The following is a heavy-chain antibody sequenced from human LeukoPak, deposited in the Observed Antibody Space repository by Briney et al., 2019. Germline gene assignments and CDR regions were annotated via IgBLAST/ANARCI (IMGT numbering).Heavy chain of an antibody. J-gene: IGHJ4*02. CDR2: IYSGGTT. CDR1: GVTVGNNY. D-gene: IGHD6-13*01. Sequence: SGGSLRLSCAASGVTVGNNYMNWVRRAPGKGLEWVSLIYSGGTTHYADSVKGRFTISRDNSKNTLYLQMNNLRVDDTAVYYCARDPPAVATNTYGWGQGTLVTVSA. V-gene: IGHV3-66*01. CDR3: ARDPPAVATNTYG.